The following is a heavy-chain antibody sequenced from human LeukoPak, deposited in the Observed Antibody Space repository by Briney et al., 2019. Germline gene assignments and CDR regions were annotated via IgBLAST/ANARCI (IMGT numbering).Heavy chain of an antibody. CDR1: GGSVSSSYY. Sequence: SETLSLTCTVSGGSVSSSYYWSWIRQPPGKGLEWIGYIYYSGSTNYNPSLKSRVTISLDRSKNQFSLKLSSVTAADTAVYYCATRGSGSPFDPWGQGTLVTVSS. CDR3: ATRGSGSPFDP. V-gene: IGHV4-61*01. CDR2: IYYSGST. J-gene: IGHJ5*02. D-gene: IGHD3-10*01.